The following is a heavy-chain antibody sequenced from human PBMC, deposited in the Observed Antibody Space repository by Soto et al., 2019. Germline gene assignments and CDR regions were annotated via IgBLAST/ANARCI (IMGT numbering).Heavy chain of an antibody. V-gene: IGHV4-61*01. CDR3: ARTTDVNNTIRSRYLFEY. J-gene: IGHJ4*02. Sequence: PSSTXSLTCSVSVCSVIDNTYYLRWIRQPPGNILEWIGYVYYSGTTNYNPSLKSRVTISVDLSKNRFSLRLSSVTTADTALYYCARTTDVNNTIRSRYLFEYWGQGTLVNVYS. CDR2: VYYSGTT. D-gene: IGHD4-17*01. CDR1: VCSVIDNTYY.